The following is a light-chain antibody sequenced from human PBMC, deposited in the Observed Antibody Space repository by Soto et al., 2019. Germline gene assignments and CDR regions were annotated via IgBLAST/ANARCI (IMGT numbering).Light chain of an antibody. J-gene: IGKJ5*01. CDR2: AAS. CDR3: QHYGTSRIT. CDR1: QSVSNSY. V-gene: IGKV3-20*01. Sequence: EIVLTQSPGTLSLSPGERATLSCRASQSVSNSYLAWYQQKPGQAPRLLIYAASTRATGIPERFSGSGSGTDFTLTISRLESEDFAVYYCQHYGTSRITFGQGTRLEIK.